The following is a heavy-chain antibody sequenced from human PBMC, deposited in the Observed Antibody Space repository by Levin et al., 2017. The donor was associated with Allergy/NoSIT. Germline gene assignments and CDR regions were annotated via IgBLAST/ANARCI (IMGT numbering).Heavy chain of an antibody. CDR3: AKGRGYCSGGTCYYPNDAFDL. Sequence: PGGSLRLSCAASGFTFASYAMTWVRQAPGKGLEWVSGVSASGSNTDYADSVKGRFTISRDISKNTLYLQMNSLRAEDTAVFYCAKGRGYCSGGTCYYPNDAFDLWGQGTMVTVSS. V-gene: IGHV3-23*01. J-gene: IGHJ3*01. CDR1: GFTFASYA. CDR2: VSASGSNT. D-gene: IGHD2-15*01.